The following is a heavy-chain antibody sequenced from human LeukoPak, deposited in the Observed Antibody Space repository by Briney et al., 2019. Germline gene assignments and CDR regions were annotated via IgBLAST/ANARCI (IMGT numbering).Heavy chain of an antibody. CDR2: IYSGGST. V-gene: IGHV3-66*02. CDR3: ARDNHYYDSSGSDY. CDR1: GFTVSSNY. Sequence: GGSLRLSCAASGFTVSSNYMSWVRQAPGKGLEWVSVIYSGGSTYYADSVKGRFTISRDNSKNTLYLQMNSLRAEDTAVYYCARDNHYYDSSGSDYWGRGTLVTVSS. J-gene: IGHJ4*02. D-gene: IGHD3-22*01.